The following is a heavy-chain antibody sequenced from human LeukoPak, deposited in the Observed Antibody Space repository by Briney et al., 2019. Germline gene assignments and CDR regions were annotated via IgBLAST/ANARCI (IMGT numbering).Heavy chain of an antibody. Sequence: ASVKVSCKASGGTFSSYAISWVRQAPGQGLEWMGGIIPIFGTANCAQKFQGRVTITTDESTSTAYMELSSLRSEDTAVYYCARGGRSSWYKDYYYYMDVWGKGTTVTVSS. D-gene: IGHD6-13*01. CDR3: ARGGRSSWYKDYYYYMDV. J-gene: IGHJ6*03. CDR1: GGTFSSYA. CDR2: IIPIFGTA. V-gene: IGHV1-69*05.